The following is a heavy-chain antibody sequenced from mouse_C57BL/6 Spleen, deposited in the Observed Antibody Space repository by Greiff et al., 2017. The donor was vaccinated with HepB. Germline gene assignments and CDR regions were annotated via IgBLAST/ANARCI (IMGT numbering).Heavy chain of an antibody. Sequence: QVQLQQSGAELARPGASVKLSCKASGYTFTSYGISWVKQRTGQGLEWIGEIYPRSGNTYYNEKFKGKATLTADKSSSTAYMELRSLTSEDSAVYFCARSYYYGSSYVEYYFDYWGQGTTLTVSS. V-gene: IGHV1-81*01. D-gene: IGHD1-1*01. CDR3: ARSYYYGSSYVEYYFDY. CDR1: GYTFTSYG. CDR2: IYPRSGNT. J-gene: IGHJ2*01.